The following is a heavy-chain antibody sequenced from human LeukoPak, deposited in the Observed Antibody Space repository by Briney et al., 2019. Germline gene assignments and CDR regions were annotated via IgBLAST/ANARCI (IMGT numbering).Heavy chain of an antibody. V-gene: IGHV3-30-3*01. CDR2: ISYDGSNK. J-gene: IGHJ5*02. CDR1: GFTFSSYA. CDR3: ARAPAYSSSWYLGWFDP. Sequence: PGGSLRLSCAASGFTFSSYAMHWVRQAPGKGLEWVAIISYDGSNKYYADSVKGRFTISRDNSKNTLYLQMNSLRAEDTAVYYCARAPAYSSSWYLGWFDPWGQGTLVTVSS. D-gene: IGHD6-13*01.